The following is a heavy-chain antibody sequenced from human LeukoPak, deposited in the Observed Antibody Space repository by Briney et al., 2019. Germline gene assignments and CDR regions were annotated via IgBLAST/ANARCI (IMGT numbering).Heavy chain of an antibody. J-gene: IGHJ3*02. Sequence: GGSLRLSCAAPGFTFSSYSMSWVRQAPGKGLEWVSSISSSSSYIYYADSVKGRFTISRANAKNSLYLQMNSLRAEDTAVYYCASQGSGSYPGDDAFDIWGQGTMVTVSS. V-gene: IGHV3-21*01. CDR1: GFTFSSYS. CDR2: ISSSSSYI. D-gene: IGHD3-10*01. CDR3: ASQGSGSYPGDDAFDI.